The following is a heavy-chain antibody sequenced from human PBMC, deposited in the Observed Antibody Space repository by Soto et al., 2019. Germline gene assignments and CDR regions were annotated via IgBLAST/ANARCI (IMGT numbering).Heavy chain of an antibody. V-gene: IGHV1-24*01. CDR3: ATGPRRSGSYYQVFDY. CDR1: GYTLTELS. Sequence: ASVKVSCKVSGYTLTELSMHCVRQAPGKGLEWMGGFDPEDGETIYAQKFQGRVTMTEDTSTDTAYMELSSLRSEDTAVYYCATGPRRSGSYYQVFDYWGQGTLVTVSS. J-gene: IGHJ4*02. CDR2: FDPEDGET. D-gene: IGHD1-26*01.